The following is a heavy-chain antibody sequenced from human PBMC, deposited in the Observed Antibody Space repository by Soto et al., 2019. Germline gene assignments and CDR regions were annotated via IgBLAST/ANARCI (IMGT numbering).Heavy chain of an antibody. CDR3: AIETGGSGGRCYNWFDQ. CDR2: IYYSGST. D-gene: IGHD2-15*01. J-gene: IGHJ5*02. V-gene: IGHV4-31*03. CDR1: GGSISSGGYY. Sequence: TSETLSLTCTVSGGSISSGGYYWSWIRQHPGKGLEWIGYIYYSGSTYYNPSLKSRVTISVDTSKNQFSLKLSSVTAADTAVYYCAIETGGSGGRCYNWFDQWGEGSLVNVYS.